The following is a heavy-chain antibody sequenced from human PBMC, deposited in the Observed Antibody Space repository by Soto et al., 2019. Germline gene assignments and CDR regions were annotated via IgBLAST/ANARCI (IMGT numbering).Heavy chain of an antibody. CDR1: GGSISSSSYY. J-gene: IGHJ6*02. CDR2: IYFGGSS. Sequence: QLQLQESGPGLVKPSETLSLTRSVSGGSISSSSYYWGWIRQPPGKGLEFIGSIYFGGSSFYNPSLNSRVTISVDTYKNQFSLKLSSVTAADTAVYYCATHGWGMDVWGQGTTVTVSS. V-gene: IGHV4-39*01. CDR3: ATHGWGMDV.